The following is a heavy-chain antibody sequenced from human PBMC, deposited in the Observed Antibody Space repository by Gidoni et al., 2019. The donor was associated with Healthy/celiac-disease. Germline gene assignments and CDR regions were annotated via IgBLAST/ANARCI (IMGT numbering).Heavy chain of an antibody. V-gene: IGHV3-33*01. D-gene: IGHD2-2*01. Sequence: QVQLVESGGGVVQPGRSLRLSCAASGFTFSSSGMHWVRQAPGKGLEWVAVIWYDGSNKYYADSVKGRFTISRDNSKNTLYLQMNSLRAEDTAVYYCARDESTRFPYYYYGMDVWGQGTTVTVSS. CDR1: GFTFSSSG. J-gene: IGHJ6*02. CDR3: ARDESTRFPYYYYGMDV. CDR2: IWYDGSNK.